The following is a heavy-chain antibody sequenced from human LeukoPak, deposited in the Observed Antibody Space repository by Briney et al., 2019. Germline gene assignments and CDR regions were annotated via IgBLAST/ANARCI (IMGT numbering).Heavy chain of an antibody. CDR3: ARAPLGAHKDV. CDR2: ISSSSSYI. V-gene: IGHV3-21*01. D-gene: IGHD3-16*01. J-gene: IGHJ6*03. Sequence: GGSLRLSCAASGFSFSSYSMNWVRQAPGKGLEWVSSISSSSSYIYYADSVKGRFTISRDNAKNSLYLQMNSLRAEDTAVYYCARAPLGAHKDVWGKGTTVTVSS. CDR1: GFSFSSYS.